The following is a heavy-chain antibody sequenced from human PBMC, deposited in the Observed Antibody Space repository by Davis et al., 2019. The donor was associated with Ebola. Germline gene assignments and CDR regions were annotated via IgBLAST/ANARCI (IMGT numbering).Heavy chain of an antibody. CDR1: GFTFSRSW. V-gene: IGHV3-74*01. CDR3: ARGAGFLCDY. CDR2: INSDGTNT. J-gene: IGHJ4*02. Sequence: GESLKISCLASGFTFSRSWMHWVRQAPGKGLVWVSRINSDGTNTSCADSVKGRFIISRDNAKNSLYLQMSSLRAEDTAVYYCARGAGFLCDYWGQGTLVTVSS.